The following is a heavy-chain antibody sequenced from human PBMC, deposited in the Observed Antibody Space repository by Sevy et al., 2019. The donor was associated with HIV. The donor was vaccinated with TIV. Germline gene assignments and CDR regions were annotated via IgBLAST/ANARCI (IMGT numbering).Heavy chain of an antibody. Sequence: SETLSLTCSVSSDSISGHYWSWIRQPPGKGLEWIGYVYFNGNTNYNPSLRGRVSLSIDTSRKQFSLRPSSVTAADTAVYYCAGGRDWDWNFDSWGQGTLVTVSS. CDR1: SDSISGHY. V-gene: IGHV4-59*11. J-gene: IGHJ5*01. D-gene: IGHD2-21*02. CDR2: VYFNGNT. CDR3: AGGRDWDWNFDS.